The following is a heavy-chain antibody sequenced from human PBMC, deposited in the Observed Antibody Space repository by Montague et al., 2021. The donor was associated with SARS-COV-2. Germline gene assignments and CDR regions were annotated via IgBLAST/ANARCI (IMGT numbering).Heavy chain of an antibody. D-gene: IGHD2-15*01. CDR3: ARQEPIVVVVAAARGWFDP. CDR1: GGSISSYY. J-gene: IGHJ5*02. V-gene: IGHV4-59*05. CDR2: IHYSGST. Sequence: ETLSLTCTVSGGSISSYYWSWIRQPPGKGLEWIGSIHYSGSTYYNPSLKSRVTISVDTSKNQFSLKLSSVTAADTAVYYCARQEPIVVVVAAARGWFDPWGQGTLVTVSS.